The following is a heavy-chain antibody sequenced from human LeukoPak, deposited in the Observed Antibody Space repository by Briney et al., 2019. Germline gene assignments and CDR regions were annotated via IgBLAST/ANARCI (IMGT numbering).Heavy chain of an antibody. D-gene: IGHD2-2*01. CDR2: ISYDGSNK. V-gene: IGHV3-30*18. J-gene: IGHJ4*02. Sequence: GGSLSLSCAASGFTFSSYGMHWVRQAPGKGLEWVAVISYDGSNKYYADSVKGRFTISRDNSKNTLYLQMNSLRAEDTAVYYCAKSMYGSTSCYDYWGQGTLVTVSS. CDR1: GFTFSSYG. CDR3: AKSMYGSTSCYDY.